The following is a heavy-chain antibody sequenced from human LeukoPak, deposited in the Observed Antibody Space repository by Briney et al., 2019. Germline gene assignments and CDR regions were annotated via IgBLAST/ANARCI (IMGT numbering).Heavy chain of an antibody. V-gene: IGHV1-69*01. J-gene: IGHJ4*02. CDR1: GGTFSSYA. Sequence: SVKVSCKASGGTFSSYAISWVRQAPGRGLEWMGGIIPIFGTANYAQKFQGRVTITADESTSTAYMELSSPRSEDTAVYYCARGLTYYDILTGYYNFDYWGQGTLVTVSS. CDR3: ARGLTYYDILTGYYNFDY. D-gene: IGHD3-9*01. CDR2: IIPIFGTA.